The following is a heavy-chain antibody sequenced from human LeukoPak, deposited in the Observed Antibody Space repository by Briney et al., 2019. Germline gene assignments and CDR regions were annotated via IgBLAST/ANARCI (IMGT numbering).Heavy chain of an antibody. Sequence: GASVKVSCKASGYTFTSHFMHWVRQAPGQGLKWMGIINPESGNTAYAQKFQGGITMTGDTSTSTVYMELSSLRSEATAMYYCAKDGNWNNVPGDYYYMDVWGKGTTVAVSS. CDR3: AKDGNWNNVPGDYYYMDV. CDR2: INPESGNT. D-gene: IGHD1/OR15-1a*01. J-gene: IGHJ6*03. CDR1: GYTFTSHF. V-gene: IGHV1-46*01.